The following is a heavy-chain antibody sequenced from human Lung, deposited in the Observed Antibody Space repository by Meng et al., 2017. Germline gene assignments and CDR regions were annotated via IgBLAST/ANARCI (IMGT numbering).Heavy chain of an antibody. CDR3: VKHSSDWSLDS. D-gene: IGHD6-19*01. CDR1: GYTYTDYQ. CDR2: IHPSGHP. V-gene: IGHV1-18*01. Sequence: HVQLVQSGAEVKKPGASLKVSCKASGYTYTDYQTDWVRQAPGQGLEWMGWIHPSGHPTYAQKFQGRVTMTIDTSTTTASMELRSLRSDDSALYYCVKHSSDWSLDSWGQGTLVTVSS. J-gene: IGHJ4*02.